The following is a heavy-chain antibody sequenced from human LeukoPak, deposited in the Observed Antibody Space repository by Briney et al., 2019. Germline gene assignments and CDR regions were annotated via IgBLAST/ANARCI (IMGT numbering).Heavy chain of an antibody. D-gene: IGHD5-18*01. CDR2: INHSGST. CDR1: GGSFSGYY. V-gene: IGHV4-34*01. J-gene: IGHJ4*02. Sequence: SETLSLTCAVYGGSFSGYYWSWIRQPPGKGLEWIGEINHSGSTNYNPSLKSRVTISVDTSKNQFSLKLSSVTAADTTVYYCARRGYSYGFDYWGQGTLVTVSS. CDR3: ARRGYSYGFDY.